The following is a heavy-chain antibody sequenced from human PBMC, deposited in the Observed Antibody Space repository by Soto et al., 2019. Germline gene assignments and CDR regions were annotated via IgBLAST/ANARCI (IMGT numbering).Heavy chain of an antibody. J-gene: IGHJ4*02. Sequence: QVQLVESGGGVVQPGRSLRLSCAASGFTFSSYGMHWVRQAPGKGLEWVAVISYDGSNNYYADSVKGRFTISRDNSKNTLYLEMDSLSAEDTAVYYCAKDIYKGAAGTLLDYWGQGTLVTVSS. CDR1: GFTFSSYG. CDR2: ISYDGSNN. D-gene: IGHD6-13*01. CDR3: AKDIYKGAAGTLLDY. V-gene: IGHV3-30*18.